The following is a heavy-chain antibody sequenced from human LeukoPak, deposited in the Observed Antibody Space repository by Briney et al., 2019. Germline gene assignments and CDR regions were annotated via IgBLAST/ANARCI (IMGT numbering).Heavy chain of an antibody. V-gene: IGHV3-7*01. CDR1: GFTFSSYW. CDR3: ARDQRGSNVPTFDY. D-gene: IGHD3-16*01. J-gene: IGHJ4*01. CDR2: IKQDGSEK. Sequence: LTGGSLRLSCAASGFTFSSYWMSWVRQAPGKGLEWVANIKQDGSEKYYVDSVKGRFTISRDNAKNSMYLQMSSLRPDDTAVYYCARDQRGSNVPTFDYWGQGTLLTVSS.